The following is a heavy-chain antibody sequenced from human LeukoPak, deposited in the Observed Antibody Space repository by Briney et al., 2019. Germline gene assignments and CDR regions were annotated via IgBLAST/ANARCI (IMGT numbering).Heavy chain of an antibody. V-gene: IGHV1-18*01. CDR2: ISAYNGNT. Sequence: ASVKVSCKASGYTFTSYGISWVRQAPGQGLEWMGWISAYNGNTNYAQKLQGRVTMTTDTSTSTAYMELRSLRSDDTAVYYCASGLFTGTIGFDAFDIWGQGTMVTVSS. D-gene: IGHD1-7*01. CDR1: GYTFTSYG. CDR3: ASGLFTGTIGFDAFDI. J-gene: IGHJ3*02.